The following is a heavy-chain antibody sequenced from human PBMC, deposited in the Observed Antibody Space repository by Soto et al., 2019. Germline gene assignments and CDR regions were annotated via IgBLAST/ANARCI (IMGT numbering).Heavy chain of an antibody. V-gene: IGHV1-24*01. CDR1: GYTLTELS. CDR2: FDPEDGET. CDR3: TTLGGAAAP. J-gene: IGHJ4*02. Sequence: ASGKGSCKVFGYTLTELSMQWVRQAPGKGLELMGGFDPEDGETIYAQKFQGRVTMTEDTSTDTAYMELSPLRSEDTAVYYCTTLGGAAAPWGQGTLVTVYS. D-gene: IGHD6-13*01.